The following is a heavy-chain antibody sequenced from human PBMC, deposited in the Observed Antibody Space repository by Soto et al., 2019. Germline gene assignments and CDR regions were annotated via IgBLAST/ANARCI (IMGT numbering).Heavy chain of an antibody. V-gene: IGHV3-23*01. D-gene: IGHD2-15*01. CDR3: AKDSPLHCSGGSCTDAFDI. J-gene: IGHJ3*02. Sequence: GGSLRLSCAASGFTFSSYAMSWVRQAPGKGLEWVSAISGSGGSTYYADSVKGRFTISRDNSKNTLYLQMNSLRAEDTAVYYCAKDSPLHCSGGSCTDAFDIWGQGTMVTVSS. CDR1: GFTFSSYA. CDR2: ISGSGGST.